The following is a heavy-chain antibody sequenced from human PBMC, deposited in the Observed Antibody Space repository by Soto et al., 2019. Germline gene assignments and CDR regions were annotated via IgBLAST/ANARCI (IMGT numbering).Heavy chain of an antibody. D-gene: IGHD2-8*01. J-gene: IGHJ4*02. CDR2: MNSNNGDP. CDR1: GYTFSSYD. V-gene: IGHV1-8*01. Sequence: ASVKVSCKTSGYTFSSYDINWVRQATGQGLEWMGWMNSNNGDPGYARKFQGRVTVTRDTSTRIVYMELSNLQSDDTAVYYCATSRYCIDGVCPFDYWGQGTLVTVSS. CDR3: ATSRYCIDGVCPFDY.